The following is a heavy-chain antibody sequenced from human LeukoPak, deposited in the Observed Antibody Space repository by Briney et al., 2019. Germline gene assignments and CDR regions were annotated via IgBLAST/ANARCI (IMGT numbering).Heavy chain of an antibody. D-gene: IGHD2-15*01. V-gene: IGHV3-33*01. CDR3: ARSRGYCSGGSCYYAFDI. Sequence: PGRSLRLSCAASGFTFSSYGMHWVRQAPGKGLEWVAVIWYDGSNKYYADSVKGRFTISRDNSKNTLYLQMNSLRAEDTAVYYCARSRGYCSGGSCYYAFDIWGQGTMVTVSS. CDR1: GFTFSSYG. J-gene: IGHJ3*02. CDR2: IWYDGSNK.